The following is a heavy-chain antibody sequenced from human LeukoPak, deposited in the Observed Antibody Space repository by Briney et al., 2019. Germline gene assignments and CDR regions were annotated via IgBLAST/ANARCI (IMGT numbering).Heavy chain of an antibody. J-gene: IGHJ4*02. Sequence: PGGSLRLSCAASGLTFSSYAMNWVRQAPEKGLEWVSGISDSGLNTYYADSVKGRFTISRDNSKNTLYLQMNSLRAEDTAIYYCAKEARSSGYYSDYWGQGTLVTVSS. CDR2: ISDSGLNT. CDR1: GLTFSSYA. CDR3: AKEARSSGYYSDY. D-gene: IGHD3-22*01. V-gene: IGHV3-23*01.